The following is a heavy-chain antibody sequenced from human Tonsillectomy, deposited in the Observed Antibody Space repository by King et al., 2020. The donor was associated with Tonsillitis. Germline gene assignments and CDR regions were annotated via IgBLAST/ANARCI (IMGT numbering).Heavy chain of an antibody. D-gene: IGHD2/OR15-2a*01. Sequence: VQLVESGGGLVQPGRSLRLSCAASGFTFDNFAMHWVRQAPGKGLEWVSGISWNSDSIGYADSVKGRVTISRDNAKNSLYLQMNSLRPEETALYYCVKDENLDYWGQGTLVTVSS. CDR3: VKDENLDY. CDR1: GFTFDNFA. CDR2: ISWNSDSI. J-gene: IGHJ4*02. V-gene: IGHV3-9*01.